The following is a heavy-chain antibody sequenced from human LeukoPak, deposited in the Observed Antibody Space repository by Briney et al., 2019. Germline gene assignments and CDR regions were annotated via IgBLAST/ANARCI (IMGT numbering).Heavy chain of an antibody. Sequence: SETLSLTCTVSGGSISSKYWSWIRQPPGKGLEWIGYINYSGSTNYNPSLKSRVTISVDTSKNQFSLKLSSVTAADTAVYYCARNYCSSTSCSYFDYWGQGTLVTVSS. V-gene: IGHV4-59*08. CDR3: ARNYCSSTSCSYFDY. CDR1: GGSISSKY. CDR2: INYSGST. D-gene: IGHD2-2*01. J-gene: IGHJ4*02.